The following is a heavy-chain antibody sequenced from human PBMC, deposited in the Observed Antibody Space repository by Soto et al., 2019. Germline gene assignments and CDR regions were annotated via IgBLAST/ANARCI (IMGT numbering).Heavy chain of an antibody. J-gene: IGHJ6*02. V-gene: IGHV1-18*01. Sequence: QAQLVQSGAEVKKPGASVKVSCKASGYTFSSYGITWVRQAPGQGLEWMAWISGYNGNTNYAQNLQGRVTMTTDTSTNTAYMELRSLRSDGTAVYYCARDDFVVRGVYYYYGMDVWGQGTTVTVSS. CDR3: ARDDFVVRGVYYYYGMDV. D-gene: IGHD3-10*01. CDR1: GYTFSSYG. CDR2: ISGYNGNT.